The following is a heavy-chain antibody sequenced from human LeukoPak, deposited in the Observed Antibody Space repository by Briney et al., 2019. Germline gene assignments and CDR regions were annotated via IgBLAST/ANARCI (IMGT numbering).Heavy chain of an antibody. CDR2: ISGSGGST. CDR3: AKGGYSSGWYVSYFDY. CDR1: GFTFSSYA. Sequence: GGSLRLSCAASGFTFSSYAMSWVRQAPGKGLEWVSAISGSGGSTYYADSVKGRFTISRDNSKNTLYLQMNSLRAEDTAVYYCAKGGYSSGWYVSYFDYWGQGTWSPSPQ. V-gene: IGHV3-23*01. D-gene: IGHD6-19*01. J-gene: IGHJ4*02.